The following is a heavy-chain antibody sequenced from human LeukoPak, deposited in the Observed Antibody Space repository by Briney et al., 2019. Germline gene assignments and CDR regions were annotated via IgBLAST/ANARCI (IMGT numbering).Heavy chain of an antibody. J-gene: IGHJ4*02. CDR1: GFTFSSYS. V-gene: IGHV3-48*01. D-gene: IGHD1-1*01. CDR3: ARAPGYGAAYYFDY. Sequence: GGSLRLSCAASGFTFSSYSMNWVRQAPGKGLEWVSYISRSSSTIYYADSVKGRFTISRDNAKNSLFLQMSSLRAEDTAVYYCARAPGYGAAYYFDYWGQGTLVTVSS. CDR2: ISRSSSTI.